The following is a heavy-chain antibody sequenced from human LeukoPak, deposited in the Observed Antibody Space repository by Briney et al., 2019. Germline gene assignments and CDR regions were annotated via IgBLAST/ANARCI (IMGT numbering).Heavy chain of an antibody. D-gene: IGHD3-10*01. CDR2: IYSGGST. Sequence: GGSLRLSCAASGFTFSSYAMSWVRQAPGKGLEWVSVIYSGGSTYYADSVKGRFTISRDNSKNTLYLQMNSLRAEDTAVYYCARVARASYGSGTWGQGTLVTVSS. CDR1: GFTFSSYA. J-gene: IGHJ5*02. V-gene: IGHV3-66*01. CDR3: ARVARASYGSGT.